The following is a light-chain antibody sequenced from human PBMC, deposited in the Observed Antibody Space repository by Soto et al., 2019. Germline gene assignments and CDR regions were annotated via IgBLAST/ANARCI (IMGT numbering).Light chain of an antibody. CDR3: QQRSNWPFT. CDR1: KSVSSY. Sequence: EIVLTQSPATLSLSPGERATLSCRASKSVSSYLAWYQQKPGQAPRLLIYDATNRATSIPARFSGSGSGTDFTLTISSLEPEDFAVYYCQQRSNWPFTFGLGTKVDIK. J-gene: IGKJ3*01. V-gene: IGKV3-11*01. CDR2: DAT.